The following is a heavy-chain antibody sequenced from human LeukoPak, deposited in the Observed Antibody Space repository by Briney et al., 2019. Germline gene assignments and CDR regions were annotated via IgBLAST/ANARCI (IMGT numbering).Heavy chain of an antibody. D-gene: IGHD2-8*02. CDR3: AREDPGHWSRRAFDI. CDR1: GLTVSSNY. J-gene: IGHJ3*02. CDR2: IYGGGST. Sequence: GGSLRLSCAASGLTVSSNYMSWVHQAPGKGLEWVSVIYGGGSTYYADSVKGRFTISRDNSKNTLYLQMNSLSAEDTAVYYCAREDPGHWSRRAFDIWGQGTVVTVTS. V-gene: IGHV3-53*01.